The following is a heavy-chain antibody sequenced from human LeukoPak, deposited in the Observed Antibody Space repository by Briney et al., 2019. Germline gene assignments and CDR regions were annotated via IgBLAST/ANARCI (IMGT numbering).Heavy chain of an antibody. J-gene: IGHJ4*02. CDR3: AREDSGYDSYLRYPDNKYYFDY. Sequence: ASVKVSCKASGGTFSGYAISWVRQAPGQGLEWMGGIIPIFGTANYAQKFQGRVTITADESTSTAYMELSSLRSEDTAVYYCAREDSGYDSYLRYPDNKYYFDYWGQGTLVTVSS. D-gene: IGHD5-12*01. V-gene: IGHV1-69*13. CDR1: GGTFSGYA. CDR2: IIPIFGTA.